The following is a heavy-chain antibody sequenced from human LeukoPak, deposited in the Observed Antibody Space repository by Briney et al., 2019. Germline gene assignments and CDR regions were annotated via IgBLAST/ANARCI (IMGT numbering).Heavy chain of an antibody. J-gene: IGHJ4*02. CDR3: ARDGSGSYLLDY. V-gene: IGHV4-34*01. CDR1: GGSFSGYY. D-gene: IGHD3-10*01. CDR2: INHSGST. Sequence: SETLSLTCAVYGGSFSGYYWSWIRQPPGKGLEWIGEINHSGSTNYNPSLKSRVTISVDTSKNQFSLKLSSVTAADTAVYYCARDGSGSYLLDYWGQGTLVTVSS.